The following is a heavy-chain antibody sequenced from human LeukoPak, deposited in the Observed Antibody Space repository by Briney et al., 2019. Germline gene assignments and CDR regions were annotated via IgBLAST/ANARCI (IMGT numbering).Heavy chain of an antibody. V-gene: IGHV3-74*01. D-gene: IGHD2-8*01. CDR3: ARAGVSYSKDN. CDR2: INTDGSNT. J-gene: IGHJ4*02. Sequence: PGGSLRLSCAASAFTFSVYWMHWVRQAPGKGLVWVSRINTDGSNTTYADSVKGRFTVSRDNAKNTLYLKMNSLRAEDTAVYYCARAGVSYSKDNWGQGTLVPVSS. CDR1: AFTFSVYW.